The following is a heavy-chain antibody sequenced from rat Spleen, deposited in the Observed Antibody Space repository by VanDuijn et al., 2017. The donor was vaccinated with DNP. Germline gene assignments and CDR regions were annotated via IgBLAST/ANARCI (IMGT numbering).Heavy chain of an antibody. D-gene: IGHD1-12*01. V-gene: IGHV5-7*01. J-gene: IGHJ4*01. CDR2: ISYNGGTP. Sequence: EVLLVESDGGLVQPGRSLKLSCAVSGITFSDHNMAWVRQGPKKGLEWVATISYNGGTPYYRDSVKGRFTISRDNAQSTLYLQMDSLRSEDTATYYCARHRTIMPYYYAMDAWGQGASVTVSS. CDR3: ARHRTIMPYYYAMDA. CDR1: GITFSDHN.